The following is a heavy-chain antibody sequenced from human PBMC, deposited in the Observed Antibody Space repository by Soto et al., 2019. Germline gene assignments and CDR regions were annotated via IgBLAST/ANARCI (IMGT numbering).Heavy chain of an antibody. CDR1: GGSVSSDTYY. CDR3: ARVSPLSPTRAGAVAGPDLDY. Sequence: PSETLSLTCTVSGGSVSSDTYYWSWIRQPPGKGLEWIGYIYYSGSTNYNPSLKSRVTISVDTSKNQFSLKLSSVTAADTAVYYCARVSPLSPTRAGAVAGPDLDYWGQGTLVTVSS. CDR2: IYYSGST. V-gene: IGHV4-61*01. D-gene: IGHD6-19*01. J-gene: IGHJ4*02.